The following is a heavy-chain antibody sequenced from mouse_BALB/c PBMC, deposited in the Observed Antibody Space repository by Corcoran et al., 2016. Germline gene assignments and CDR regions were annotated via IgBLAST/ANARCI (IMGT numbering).Heavy chain of an antibody. Sequence: EVQLQQSGPELVKPGASVKMSSKASGYTFTSYVMHWVKQKPGQGLEWIGYINPYNDGTKYNEKFKGKATLTSDKSSSTAYMELSSLTSEDSAVYYCTIYYYGSSFDYYALDYWGQGTSVTVSS. D-gene: IGHD1-1*01. J-gene: IGHJ4*01. CDR3: TIYYYGSSFDYYALDY. CDR2: INPYNDGT. CDR1: GYTFTSYV. V-gene: IGHV1S136*01.